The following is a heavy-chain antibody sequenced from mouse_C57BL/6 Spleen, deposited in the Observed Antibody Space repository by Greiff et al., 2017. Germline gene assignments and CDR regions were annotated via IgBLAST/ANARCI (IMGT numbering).Heavy chain of an antibody. V-gene: IGHV1-72*01. CDR1: GYTFTSYW. CDR3: ASNWDGDYAMDY. Sequence: QVHVKQPGAELVKPGASVKLSCKASGYTFTSYWMHWVKQRPGRGLEWIGRIDPNSGGTKYNEKFKSKATLTVDKPSSTAYMQLSSLTSEDSAVYYCASNWDGDYAMDYWGQGTSVTVSS. J-gene: IGHJ4*01. CDR2: IDPNSGGT. D-gene: IGHD4-1*02.